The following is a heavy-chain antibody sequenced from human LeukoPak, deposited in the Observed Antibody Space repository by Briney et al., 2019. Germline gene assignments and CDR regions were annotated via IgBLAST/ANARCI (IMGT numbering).Heavy chain of an antibody. CDR1: GGTFSSYA. D-gene: IGHD5-12*01. CDR3: ARDSGYSGYDLRCDF. J-gene: IGHJ4*02. Sequence: SVKVSCKASGGTFSSYAISWVRQAPGQGLEWMGGIIPIFGTANYAQKFQGRVTITADESTSTAYMELSSLRSEDTAVYYCARDSGYSGYDLRCDFWGQGTLVTVSS. V-gene: IGHV1-69*13. CDR2: IIPIFGTA.